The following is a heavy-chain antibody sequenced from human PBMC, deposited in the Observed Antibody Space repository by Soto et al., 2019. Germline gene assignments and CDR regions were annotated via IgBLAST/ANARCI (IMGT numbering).Heavy chain of an antibody. D-gene: IGHD6-6*01. V-gene: IGHV4-61*01. CDR2: IYYSGST. CDR3: ARDRFSAARPAFDI. J-gene: IGHJ3*02. CDR1: GGSVSSGSYY. Sequence: SETLSLTCTVSGGSVSSGSYYWSWIRQPPGKGLEWIGYIYYSGSTNYNPSLKSRVTISVDTSKNQFSLKLSSVTAADTAVYYCARDRFSAARPAFDIWGQGTMVTVSS.